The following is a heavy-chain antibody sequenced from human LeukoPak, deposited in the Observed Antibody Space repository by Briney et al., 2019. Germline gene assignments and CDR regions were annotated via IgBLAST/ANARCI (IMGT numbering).Heavy chain of an antibody. J-gene: IGHJ3*01. Sequence: PGGSLRLSCVGSGFIFSSYDMGWVRQAPGKGLEWVSSISCAGDRTYYQDSVKGRFTISRDNSRNTMYLQMNSLRAEDTAVYYCARGESFAFDVWGQGTMVTVSS. CDR1: GFIFSSYD. CDR2: ISCAGDRT. V-gene: IGHV3-23*01. CDR3: ARGESFAFDV.